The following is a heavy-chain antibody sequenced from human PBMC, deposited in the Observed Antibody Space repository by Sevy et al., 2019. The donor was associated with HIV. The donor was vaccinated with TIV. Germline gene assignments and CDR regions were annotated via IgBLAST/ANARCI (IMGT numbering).Heavy chain of an antibody. Sequence: GGSLRLSCAASGSTVSSNYMSWVRQAPGKGLEWVSVIYSGGSTYYADSVKGRFTISRDKAKNKLYLQMNSLRSEGTAWYYRARESRMITFGGVIVNDAFDVWGQGTMVTVSS. CDR3: ARESRMITFGGVIVNDAFDV. CDR2: IYSGGST. CDR1: GSTVSSNY. D-gene: IGHD3-16*02. V-gene: IGHV3-53*01. J-gene: IGHJ3*01.